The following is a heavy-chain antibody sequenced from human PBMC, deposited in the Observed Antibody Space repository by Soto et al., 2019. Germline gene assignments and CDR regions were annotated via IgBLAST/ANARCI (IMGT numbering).Heavy chain of an antibody. D-gene: IGHD2-2*01. CDR2: INHSGST. CDR1: GGSFSDFY. J-gene: IGHJ3*02. V-gene: IGHV4-34*01. CDR3: ARGPRVVWVVPTAQRDVFDI. Sequence: QVQLQQWGAGLLKPSETLSLTCAVYGGSFSDFYWNCTRQPPGKGLEWIGEINHSGSTSYNPSLKSRVTISVDTSKNQISLKLTSVTAADTAVYYCARGPRVVWVVPTAQRDVFDIWGQGTMVTVSS.